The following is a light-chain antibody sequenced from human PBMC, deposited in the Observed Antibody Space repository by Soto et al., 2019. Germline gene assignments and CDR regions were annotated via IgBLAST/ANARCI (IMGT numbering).Light chain of an antibody. CDR3: QQYYSYPRT. CDR2: AAS. CDR1: QGISSY. J-gene: IGKJ1*01. Sequence: AMRTTQSPSSFSASTGDRVTITCRASQGISSYLAWYQQKPGKAPKLLIYAASTLQSGVPSRFSGSGSGTDFTLTISCLQSEDFATYYCQQYYSYPRTFGQGTKVDIK. V-gene: IGKV1-8*01.